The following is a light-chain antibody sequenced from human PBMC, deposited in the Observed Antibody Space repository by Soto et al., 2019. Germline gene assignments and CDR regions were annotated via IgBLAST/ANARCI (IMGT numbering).Light chain of an antibody. CDR3: QHYYSSPYT. CDR1: QSVLYSSNNKNY. V-gene: IGKV4-1*01. CDR2: WAS. Sequence: DIVMTQSPESLAVSLGERATINCKSSQSVLYSSNNKNYLAWYQQRPGQPPKLLIYWASTRESGVPDRFSGSGSGTDFPLTISSLQAEDVAVYYCQHYYSSPYTFGQGTKLEIK. J-gene: IGKJ2*01.